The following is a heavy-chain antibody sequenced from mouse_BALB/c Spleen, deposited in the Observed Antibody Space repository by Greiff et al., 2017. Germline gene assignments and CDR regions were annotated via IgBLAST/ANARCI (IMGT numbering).Heavy chain of an antibody. CDR3: TRVSYYYGLDY. CDR1: GYTFTSYY. Sequence: VQLQQPGAELVKPGASVKLSCKASGYTFTSYYMYWVKQRPGQGLEWIGEINPSNGGTNFNEKFKSKATLTVDKSSSTAYMQLSSLTSEDSAVYYCTRVSYYYGLDYWGQGTTLTVSS. D-gene: IGHD1-1*01. J-gene: IGHJ2*01. V-gene: IGHV1S81*02. CDR2: INPSNGGT.